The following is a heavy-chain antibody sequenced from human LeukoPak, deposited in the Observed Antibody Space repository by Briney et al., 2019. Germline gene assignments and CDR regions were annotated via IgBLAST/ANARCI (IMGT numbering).Heavy chain of an antibody. Sequence: QSGGSLRLSCAASGSTFSSYGMHWVRQAPGKGLEWVAVIWYDGSNKYYADSVKGRFTISRDNSNNTLFLQMNSQRAEDTAVYYCAKDIYRGFPYYYDSSGDYWGQGTLVTVSS. J-gene: IGHJ4*02. CDR3: AKDIYRGFPYYYDSSGDY. CDR1: GSTFSSYG. V-gene: IGHV3-33*06. D-gene: IGHD3-22*01. CDR2: IWYDGSNK.